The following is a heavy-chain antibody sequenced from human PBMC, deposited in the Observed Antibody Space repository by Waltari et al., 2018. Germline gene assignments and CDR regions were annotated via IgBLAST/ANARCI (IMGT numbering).Heavy chain of an antibody. D-gene: IGHD6-13*01. J-gene: IGHJ4*02. CDR1: GFTFSSYS. CDR3: ARAGRAGYSSSWYDY. Sequence: EVQLVESGGGLVKPGGSLRLSCAASGFTFSSYSMNWVRQAPGKGLEWVSSISSISSYISYADSVKGRLTISRDNAKNSLYLQMNSLRAEDTAVYYCARAGRAGYSSSWYDYWGQGTLVTVSS. V-gene: IGHV3-21*01. CDR2: ISSISSYI.